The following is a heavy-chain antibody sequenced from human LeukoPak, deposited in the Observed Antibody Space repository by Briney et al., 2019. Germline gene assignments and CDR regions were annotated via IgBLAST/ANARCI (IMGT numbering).Heavy chain of an antibody. CDR2: ISSNGGST. D-gene: IGHD2-15*01. CDR3: ARVSRNCSGGSCYSRLLDY. CDR1: GFTFSSCA. Sequence: PGGSLRLSCAASGFTFSSCAMHWVRQAPGKGLEYVSAISSNGGSTYYANSVKGRFTISRDNSKNTLYHQMGSLRAEDMAVYYCARVSRNCSGGSCYSRLLDYWGQGTLVTVSS. J-gene: IGHJ4*02. V-gene: IGHV3-64*01.